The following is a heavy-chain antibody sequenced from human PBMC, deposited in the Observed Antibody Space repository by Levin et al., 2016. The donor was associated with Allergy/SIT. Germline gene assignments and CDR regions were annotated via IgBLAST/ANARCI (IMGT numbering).Heavy chain of an antibody. CDR2: IIPIFGTA. CDR3: ARVLMNGLRFVYYFDY. CDR1: GGTFSSYA. J-gene: IGHJ4*02. D-gene: IGHD4-17*01. Sequence: SVKVSCKASGGTFSSYAISWVRQAPGQGLEWMGGIIPIFGTANYAQKFQGRVTITADKSTSTAYMELSSLRSEDTAVYYCARVLMNGLRFVYYFDYWGQGTLVTVSS. V-gene: IGHV1-69*06.